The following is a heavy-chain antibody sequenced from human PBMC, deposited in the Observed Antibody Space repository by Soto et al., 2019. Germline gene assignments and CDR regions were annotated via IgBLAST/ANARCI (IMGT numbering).Heavy chain of an antibody. CDR3: ARADPDASVGY. J-gene: IGHJ4*02. V-gene: IGHV4-59*11. D-gene: IGHD3-16*01. CDR1: GGPMSSHY. CDR2: MSYSGST. Sequence: RXETLYLTYTVPGGPMSSHYWTWLRQPPGKGLEWIGYMSYSGSTYYNPSLKSRVTISADTSRNQFSLKLSSVIAADTAVYYCARADPDASVGYWGQGTLVTVSS.